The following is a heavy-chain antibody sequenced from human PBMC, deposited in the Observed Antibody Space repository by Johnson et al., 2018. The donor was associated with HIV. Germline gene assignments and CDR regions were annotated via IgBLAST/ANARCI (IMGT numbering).Heavy chain of an antibody. Sequence: QVQLVESGGGLIQPGGSLRLSCAASGFTVSSNYMSWVRQAPGKGLEWVAVIWYDGSNKYYADSVKGRFTISRDNSKNTLYLQMNSLRAEDTALYYCANLGDYGGNNGFDIWGQGTMVTVSS. J-gene: IGHJ3*02. CDR3: ANLGDYGGNNGFDI. V-gene: IGHV3-33*08. CDR2: IWYDGSNK. CDR1: GFTVSSNY. D-gene: IGHD4-23*01.